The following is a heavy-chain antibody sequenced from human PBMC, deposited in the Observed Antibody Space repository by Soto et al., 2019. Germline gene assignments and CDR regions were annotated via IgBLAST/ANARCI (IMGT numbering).Heavy chain of an antibody. CDR2: ISSNGGST. Sequence: GGSLRLSCAASGFTFSSYAMHWVRQAPGKGLEYVSAISSNGGSTYYANSVKGRFTISRDNSKNTLYLQMGSLRAEDMAVYYCARDSATGLLRRRITIFGVVSGPLDIWGQGTMVTVSS. CDR1: GFTFSSYA. CDR3: ARDSATGLLRRRITIFGVVSGPLDI. J-gene: IGHJ3*02. V-gene: IGHV3-64*01. D-gene: IGHD3-3*01.